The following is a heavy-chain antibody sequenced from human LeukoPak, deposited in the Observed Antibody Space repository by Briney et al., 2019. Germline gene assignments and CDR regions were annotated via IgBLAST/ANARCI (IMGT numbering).Heavy chain of an antibody. D-gene: IGHD3-22*01. CDR2: MNPNSGNT. J-gene: IGHJ4*02. V-gene: IGHV1-8*01. Sequence: ASVKVSCTASGYTFTSYDINWVRQATGQGLEWMGWMNPNSGNTGYAQKFQGRVTMTRNTSISTAYMELSSLRSEDTAVYYCARGLYYYDSSGYFSDYWGQGALVTVSS. CDR3: ARGLYYYDSSGYFSDY. CDR1: GYTFTSYD.